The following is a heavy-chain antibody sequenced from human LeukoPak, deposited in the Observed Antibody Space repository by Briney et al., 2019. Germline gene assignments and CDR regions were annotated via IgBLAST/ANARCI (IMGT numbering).Heavy chain of an antibody. V-gene: IGHV3-23*01. D-gene: IGHD4-17*01. J-gene: IGHJ4*02. Sequence: GGSLRLSCAASGFTFSSYAMSWVRQAPGKGLEWVSVISAGGSSTHYVDSVKGRFTISRDNSKYTLYLQMNSLSAEDTAVYYCAKDPRASTTVTRGFDYWGQGTLVTVSS. CDR2: ISAGGSST. CDR3: AKDPRASTTVTRGFDY. CDR1: GFTFSSYA.